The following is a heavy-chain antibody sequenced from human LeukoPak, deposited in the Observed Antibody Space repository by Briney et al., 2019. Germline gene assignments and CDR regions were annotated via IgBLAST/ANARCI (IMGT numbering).Heavy chain of an antibody. D-gene: IGHD3-9*01. V-gene: IGHV5-51*01. CDR1: GYSFTSYW. CDR3: ARLHHYRGTFDWLLFGGTPQTLREYYFDY. CDR2: IYPNDSDT. Sequence: GESLKISCKGSGYSFTSYWIGWVRQMPGKGLEWMGIIYPNDSDTRYSPSFQGQVIISADKSISTAYVQWSSLKASDTAMYYCARLHHYRGTFDWLLFGGTPQTLREYYFDYWGQGTLVTVSS. J-gene: IGHJ4*02.